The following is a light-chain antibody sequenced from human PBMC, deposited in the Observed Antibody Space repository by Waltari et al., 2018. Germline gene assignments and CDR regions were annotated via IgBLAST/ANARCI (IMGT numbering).Light chain of an antibody. Sequence: DHQMTQSPSSESASVGVRGTITCRARQDISNWLAWYQQKPGKAPNLLSSAASSLQSGVPSRFSGSGSGTDVTLTISSLQPEDFATYYCQQAYSVPGTFGQGTKLEIK. CDR3: QQAYSVPGT. V-gene: IGKV1D-12*01. CDR1: QDISNW. CDR2: AAS. J-gene: IGKJ2*02.